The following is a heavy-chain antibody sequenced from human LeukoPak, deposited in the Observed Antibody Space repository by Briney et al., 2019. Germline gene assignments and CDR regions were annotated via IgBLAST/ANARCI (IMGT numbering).Heavy chain of an antibody. CDR2: IYSGGST. CDR1: GFTASSNQ. Sequence: GGSLRLSCAASGFTASSNQMSWVRQAPGKGLEWVSVIYSGGSTYYADSVKGRFTISRDNSKNTLYLQMNSLRAEDTAVYYCAREGGYDSRYYFDYWGQGTLVTVSS. J-gene: IGHJ4*02. D-gene: IGHD3-22*01. CDR3: AREGGYDSRYYFDY. V-gene: IGHV3-53*01.